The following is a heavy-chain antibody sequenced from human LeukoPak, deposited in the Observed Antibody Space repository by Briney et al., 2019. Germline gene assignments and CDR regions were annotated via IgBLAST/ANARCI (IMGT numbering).Heavy chain of an antibody. CDR3: ARDGGTAGYSSGSDY. CDR2: MNPNSGNT. Sequence: ASVKVSCKASGYIFTNYDINWVRQATGQGLEWMGWMNPNSGNTGYAQKFQGRVTVTTDTSTSTVYMELRSLRSDDTAVYYCARDGGTAGYSSGSDYWGQGTRVTVSS. CDR1: GYIFTNYD. V-gene: IGHV1-8*02. D-gene: IGHD5-18*01. J-gene: IGHJ4*02.